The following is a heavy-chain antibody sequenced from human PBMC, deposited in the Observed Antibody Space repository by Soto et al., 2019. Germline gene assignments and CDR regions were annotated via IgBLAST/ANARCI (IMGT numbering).Heavy chain of an antibody. J-gene: IGHJ5*02. V-gene: IGHV1-46*01. Sequence: ASVKVSCKASGFSFSDYYMHWVRQAPGQGLEWMGIINPSGGSTSYAQKFQGRVTMTRDTSTSTVYMEPSSLRSEDTAVYYCARGPFTTAMVMDWFDPWGQGTLVTVSS. CDR3: ARGPFTTAMVMDWFDP. CDR2: INPSGGST. D-gene: IGHD5-18*01. CDR1: GFSFSDYY.